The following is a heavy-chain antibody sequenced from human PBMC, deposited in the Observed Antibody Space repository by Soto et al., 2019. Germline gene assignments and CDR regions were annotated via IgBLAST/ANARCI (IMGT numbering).Heavy chain of an antibody. Sequence: PSETLSLTCTVSGGSISSYYWSWIRQPPGKGLEWIGYIYYRGSTNYNPSLKSRVTISVDTSKNQFSLKMSSVTAADTAVYYCARGRYYDTSGYYFIINYFDYWGQGTLVTVSS. J-gene: IGHJ4*02. D-gene: IGHD3-22*01. CDR3: ARGRYYDTSGYYFIINYFDY. CDR1: GGSISSYY. CDR2: IYYRGST. V-gene: IGHV4-59*01.